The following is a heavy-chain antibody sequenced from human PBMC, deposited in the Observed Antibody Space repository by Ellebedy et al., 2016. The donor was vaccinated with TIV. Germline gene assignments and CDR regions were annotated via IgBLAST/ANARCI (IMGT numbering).Heavy chain of an antibody. J-gene: IGHJ3*02. V-gene: IGHV4-61*08. CDR3: ARGPSDDAFDI. CDR2: IYYSGST. Sequence: SETLSLTXTVSGGSISSGGYYWSWIRQHPGKGLEWIGYIYYSGSTYHNPSLKSRVTISVDTSKNQFSLKLSSVTAADTAVYYCARGPSDDAFDIWGQGTMVTVSS. CDR1: GGSISSGGYY.